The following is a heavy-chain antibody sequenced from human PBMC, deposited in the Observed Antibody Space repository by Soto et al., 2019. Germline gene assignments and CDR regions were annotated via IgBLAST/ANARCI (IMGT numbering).Heavy chain of an antibody. Sequence: ASVKVSCKASGYTFTSYAMHWVRQAPGQRLEWMGWINAGNGNTKYSQKFQGRVTITRDTSASTAYMELSSLRSEDTAVYYCARDLNSSGWVWGMGYYYYMDVWGKGTTVTVSS. D-gene: IGHD6-19*01. V-gene: IGHV1-3*01. CDR3: ARDLNSSGWVWGMGYYYYMDV. CDR1: GYTFTSYA. J-gene: IGHJ6*03. CDR2: INAGNGNT.